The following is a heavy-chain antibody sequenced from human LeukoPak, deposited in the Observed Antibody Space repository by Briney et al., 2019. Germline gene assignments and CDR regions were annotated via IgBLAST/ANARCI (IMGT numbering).Heavy chain of an antibody. CDR3: AKDLEDIVVVVAATLTNYYYYGMDV. CDR2: ISYDGSNK. D-gene: IGHD2-15*01. CDR1: GFTFSSYG. V-gene: IGHV3-30*18. Sequence: GRFLRLSCAASGFTFSSYGMHWVRQAPGKGLEWVAVISYDGSNKYYADSVKGRFTISRDNSKNTLYLQMNSLRAEDTAVYYCAKDLEDIVVVVAATLTNYYYYGMDVWGKGTTVTVSS. J-gene: IGHJ6*04.